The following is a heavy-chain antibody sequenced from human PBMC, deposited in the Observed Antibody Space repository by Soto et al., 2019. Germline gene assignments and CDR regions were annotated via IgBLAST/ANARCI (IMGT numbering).Heavy chain of an antibody. D-gene: IGHD1-1*01. Sequence: SETLSLPCIVSGDSVNSAAHYWSWIRQSPGTGLEWIGYISSSGTTTYGPSLRSRIIISSDTSRDLFSLRLTSVTGADTAIYSCARVKRRYGTYSSGFDPWGQGTLVTVSS. J-gene: IGHJ5*02. CDR1: GDSVNSAAHY. CDR3: ARVKRRYGTYSSGFDP. CDR2: ISSSGTT. V-gene: IGHV4-61*08.